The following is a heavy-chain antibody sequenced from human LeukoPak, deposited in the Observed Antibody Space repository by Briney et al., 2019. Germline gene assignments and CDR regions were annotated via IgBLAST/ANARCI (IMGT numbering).Heavy chain of an antibody. CDR1: GFTFSSYE. Sequence: GSLRLSCAASGFTFSSYEMNWVRQPPGKGLEWIGEINHSGSTNYNPSLKSRVTISVDTSKNQFSLKLSSVTAADTAVYYCARKGSGSYYNRGWFDPWGQGTLVTVSS. D-gene: IGHD3-10*01. CDR2: INHSGST. J-gene: IGHJ5*02. V-gene: IGHV4-34*01. CDR3: ARKGSGSYYNRGWFDP.